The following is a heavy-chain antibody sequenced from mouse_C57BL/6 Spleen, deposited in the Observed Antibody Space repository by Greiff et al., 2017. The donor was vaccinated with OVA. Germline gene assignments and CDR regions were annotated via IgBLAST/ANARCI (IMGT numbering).Heavy chain of an antibody. J-gene: IGHJ1*03. CDR2: VYPYNGGT. D-gene: IGHD1-1*01. Sequence: VQLQQSGPVLVKPGPSVKISCKASGFTFTDYYMHWVKQSHGKSLEWIGLVYPYNGGTSYNQKFKGKATLTVDTSSSTAYMELISLTSENSAVYYCARRNTTVVADWYFDVWGTGTTVTVSS. V-gene: IGHV1-36*01. CDR1: GFTFTDYY. CDR3: ARRNTTVVADWYFDV.